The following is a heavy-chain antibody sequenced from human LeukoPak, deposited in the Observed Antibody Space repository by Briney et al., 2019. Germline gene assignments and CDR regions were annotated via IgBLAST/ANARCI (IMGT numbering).Heavy chain of an antibody. CDR3: ARARRYSYGYRPFDY. D-gene: IGHD5-18*01. Sequence: SETLSLTCAVYGGSFSGYHWSWIRQPPGKGLEWIGEINHSGSTNYNPSLKSRVTISVDTSKNQFSLKLSSVTAADTAVYYCARARRYSYGYRPFDYWGQGTLVTVSS. V-gene: IGHV4-34*01. CDR2: INHSGST. CDR1: GGSFSGYH. J-gene: IGHJ4*02.